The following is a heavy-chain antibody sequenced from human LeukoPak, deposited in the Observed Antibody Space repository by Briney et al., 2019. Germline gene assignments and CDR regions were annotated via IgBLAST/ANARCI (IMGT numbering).Heavy chain of an antibody. CDR2: IYHSGST. CDR1: GYSISSGYY. D-gene: IGHD2-21*02. CDR3: ARAVVVTATRGWFDP. V-gene: IGHV4-38-2*02. J-gene: IGHJ5*02. Sequence: PSETLSLTCTVSGYSISSGYYWGWIRQPPGKGLEWIGSIYHSGSTYYNPSLKSRVTISVDTSKNQFSLKLSSVTAADTAVYYCARAVVVTATRGWFDPWGQGTLVTVSS.